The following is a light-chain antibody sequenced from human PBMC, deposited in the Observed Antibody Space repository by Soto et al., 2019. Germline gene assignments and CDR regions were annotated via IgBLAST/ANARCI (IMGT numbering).Light chain of an antibody. CDR2: GAS. Sequence: EMVMTQSPATLSVSPGERATLSCWASQSLRGNLAWYQQKPGQAPRLLIYGASTRATGIQARFSGSGTATEVTLTISSRQSEDSAVYYCQQYDTGWTFGQGTKVEIK. CDR3: QQYDTGWT. J-gene: IGKJ1*01. CDR1: QSLRGN. V-gene: IGKV3-15*01.